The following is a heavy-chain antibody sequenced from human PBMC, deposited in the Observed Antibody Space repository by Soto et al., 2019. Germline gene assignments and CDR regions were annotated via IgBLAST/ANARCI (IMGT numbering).Heavy chain of an antibody. CDR1: GGSISSGGYY. J-gene: IGHJ6*03. V-gene: IGHV4-31*03. CDR3: ATGEGYCSSTSCPTFLYYYYMDV. D-gene: IGHD2-2*01. CDR2: IYYSGST. Sequence: LSLTCTVSGGSISSGGYYCSWIRQHPGKGLEWIGYIYYSGSTYYNPSLKSRVTISVDTSKNQFSLKLSSVTAADTAVYYCATGEGYCSSTSCPTFLYYYYMDVWGKGTTVTVSS.